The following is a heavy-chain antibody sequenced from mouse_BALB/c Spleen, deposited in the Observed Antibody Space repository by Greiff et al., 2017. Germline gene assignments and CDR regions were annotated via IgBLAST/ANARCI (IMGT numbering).Heavy chain of an antibody. D-gene: IGHD1-1*01. CDR2: ISSGGST. V-gene: IGHV5-6-5*01. CDR1: GFTFSSYA. Sequence: EVMLVESGGGLVKPGGSLKLSCAASGFTFSSYAMSWVRQTPEKRLEWVASISSGGSTYYPDSVKGRFTISRDNARNILYLQMSSLRSEDTAMYYCAITTVVPYWYFDVWGAGTTVTVSS. CDR3: AITTVVPYWYFDV. J-gene: IGHJ1*01.